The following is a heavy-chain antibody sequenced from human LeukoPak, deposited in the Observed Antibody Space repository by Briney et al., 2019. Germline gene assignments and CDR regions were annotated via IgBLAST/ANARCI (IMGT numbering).Heavy chain of an antibody. CDR3: ARVRAYYDSPGLGTFDI. J-gene: IGHJ3*02. CDR2: ISAYNGNT. CDR1: GYTFTSYG. Sequence: ASVKVSCKASGYTFTSYGISWVRQAPGQGLEWMGWISAYNGNTNYAQKLQGRVTMTTDTSTSTAYMELRSLRSDDTAVYYCARVRAYYDSPGLGTFDIWGQGTMVTVSS. V-gene: IGHV1-18*01. D-gene: IGHD3-22*01.